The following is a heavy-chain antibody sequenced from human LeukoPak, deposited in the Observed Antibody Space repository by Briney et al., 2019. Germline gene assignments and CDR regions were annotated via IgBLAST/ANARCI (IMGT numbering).Heavy chain of an antibody. CDR3: ARASSSWYIGTVFDY. CDR2: ISAYNGNT. CDR1: GYTFTSYG. J-gene: IGHJ4*02. Sequence: ASVKVSCKASGYTFTSYGISWVRQAPGQGLEWMGWISAYNGNTNYAQKLQGRVTMTTDTSTSTAYMELRSLRSDDTAVYYCARASSSWYIGTVFDYWGQGTLVTVSS. V-gene: IGHV1-18*01. D-gene: IGHD6-13*01.